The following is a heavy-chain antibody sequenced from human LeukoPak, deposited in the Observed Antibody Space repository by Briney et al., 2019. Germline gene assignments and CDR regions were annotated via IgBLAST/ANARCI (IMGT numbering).Heavy chain of an antibody. CDR1: GFTFRSYG. CDR3: ARGGAARPDI. V-gene: IGHV3-23*01. Sequence: GGSLRLSCAASGFTFRSYGMSWVRQAPGKGLEWVSGISGSGSSTYYADSVRGRFTISRDNARNSLYLQMNSLRAEDTAVYYCARGGAARPDIWGQGTMVIVSS. J-gene: IGHJ3*02. CDR2: ISGSGSST. D-gene: IGHD6-6*01.